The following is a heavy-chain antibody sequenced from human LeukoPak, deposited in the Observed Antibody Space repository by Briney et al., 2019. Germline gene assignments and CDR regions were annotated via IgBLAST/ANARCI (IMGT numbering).Heavy chain of an antibody. V-gene: IGHV3-30-3*01. Sequence: PGGSLRLSCAASGFTFSNYTMHWVRQAPGNGLEWVAVISYDGSNKYYADSVKGRFTISRDNSKNTLYLQMDSLRGEDTAVYYCARAGSGTMNWFDPWGQGTLVTVSS. CDR2: ISYDGSNK. J-gene: IGHJ5*02. CDR1: GFTFSNYT. D-gene: IGHD1-26*01. CDR3: ARAGSGTMNWFDP.